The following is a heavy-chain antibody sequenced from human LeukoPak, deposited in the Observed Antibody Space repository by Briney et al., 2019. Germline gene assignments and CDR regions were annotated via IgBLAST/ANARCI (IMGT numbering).Heavy chain of an antibody. CDR2: IYYSGST. D-gene: IGHD3-16*01. V-gene: IGHV4-59*08. J-gene: IGHJ3*02. CDR1: GGSISSYY. Sequence: SETLSLTCTVSGGSISSYYWSWIRQPPGKGLEWIGYIYYSGSTNYNPSLKSRVTISVDTSKNQFSLKLSSVTAADTAVYYCARRAYVDDAFDIWGQGTMVTVSP. CDR3: ARRAYVDDAFDI.